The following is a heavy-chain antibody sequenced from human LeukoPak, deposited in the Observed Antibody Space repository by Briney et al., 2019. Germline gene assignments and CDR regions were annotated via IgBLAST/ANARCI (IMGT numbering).Heavy chain of an antibody. J-gene: IGHJ4*02. Sequence: SVKVSCKAPGGTFSSYAISWVRQAPGQGLEWMGGIIPIFGTANYAQKFQGRVTITADESTSTAYMELSSLRSEDTAVYYCARGPDCGGDCYSGGYDFDYWGQGTLVTVSS. CDR1: GGTFSSYA. V-gene: IGHV1-69*13. CDR2: IIPIFGTA. CDR3: ARGPDCGGDCYSGGYDFDY. D-gene: IGHD2-21*02.